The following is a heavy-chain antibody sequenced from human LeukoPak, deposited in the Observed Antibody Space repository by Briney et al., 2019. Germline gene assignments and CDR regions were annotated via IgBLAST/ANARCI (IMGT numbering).Heavy chain of an antibody. CDR2: IYYSGST. D-gene: IGHD3-9*01. CDR3: ASIMTGYYYYYGMDV. V-gene: IGHV4-61*01. CDR1: GGSVSSGSYY. J-gene: IGHJ6*02. Sequence: SETLSLTCTVSGGSVSSGSYYWSWIRQPPGKGLEWIGYIYYSGSTNYNPSLKSRVTISVDTSKNQFSLKLSSVTAADTAVYYCASIMTGYYYYYGMDVWGQGTTVTVSS.